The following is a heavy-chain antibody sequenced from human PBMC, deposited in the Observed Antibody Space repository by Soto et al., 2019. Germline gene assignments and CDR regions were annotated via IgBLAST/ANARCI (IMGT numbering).Heavy chain of an antibody. D-gene: IGHD1-20*01. CDR1: GFTLSNYA. CDR3: AVRSRKDGGYNWSPFDY. V-gene: IGHV3-23*01. Sequence: PGGSLRLSCAASGFTLSNYAMSWVLQAPGKGLEWVSAISGSGGSTYYADSVKGRFTISRDNSKNTLYLQMNSLRAEDTAVYYYAVRSRKDGGYNWSPFDYWGQGTLVTVS. J-gene: IGHJ4*02. CDR2: ISGSGGST.